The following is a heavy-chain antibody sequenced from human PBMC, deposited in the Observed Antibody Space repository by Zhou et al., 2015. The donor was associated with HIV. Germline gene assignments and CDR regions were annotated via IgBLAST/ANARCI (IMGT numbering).Heavy chain of an antibody. Sequence: QVQLVQSGAEVKKPGSSVKVSCKASGDSFDNFGFSWIRHAPGQGLEWMGGITPIFGSTNYAQKFQDRVTITADESTSTLYMELSSLRSDDTAVYFCARGGTVTRGVIRKMPQFYYYYVMEVWGQGTTVTVSS. V-gene: IGHV1-69*19. J-gene: IGHJ6*02. CDR1: GDSFDNFG. CDR2: ITPIFGST. CDR3: ARGGTVTRGVIRKMPQFYYYYVMEV. D-gene: IGHD3-10*01.